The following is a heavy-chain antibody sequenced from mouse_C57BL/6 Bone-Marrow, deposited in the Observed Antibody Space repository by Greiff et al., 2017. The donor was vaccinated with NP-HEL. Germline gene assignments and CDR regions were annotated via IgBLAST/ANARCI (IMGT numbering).Heavy chain of an antibody. V-gene: IGHV1-5*01. J-gene: IGHJ2*01. CDR3: TRSGIDYGPGFFDY. D-gene: IGHD1-2*01. Sequence: GNSDTSYNQKFKGKAKLTAVTSASTAYMELSSLTNEDSAVYYCTRSGIDYGPGFFDYWGQGTTLTVSS. CDR2: GNSDT.